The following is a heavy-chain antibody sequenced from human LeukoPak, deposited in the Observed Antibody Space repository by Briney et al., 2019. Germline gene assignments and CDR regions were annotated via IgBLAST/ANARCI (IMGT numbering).Heavy chain of an antibody. Sequence: GASVRVSCTASGYTFTDYYMHWVRQAPGQGREWMGWINPNSGGTKYAQKFQGRVSMHRDTSISTAYMELSRLRSDDTAVYYCARNTINWFDPWGQGVLVTVSS. CDR3: ARNTINWFDP. J-gene: IGHJ5*02. D-gene: IGHD5-24*01. V-gene: IGHV1-2*02. CDR2: INPNSGGT. CDR1: GYTFTDYY.